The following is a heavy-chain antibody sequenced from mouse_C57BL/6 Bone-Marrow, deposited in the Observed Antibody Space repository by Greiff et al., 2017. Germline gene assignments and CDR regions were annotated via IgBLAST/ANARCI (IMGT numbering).Heavy chain of an antibody. CDR3: ARLLRDY. V-gene: IGHV1-55*01. CDR1: GYTFTSYW. Sequence: QVQLQQPGAELVQPGASVSMSCKASGYTFTSYWITWVKQRPGQGLEWIGDIYPGSGSTNYNEKFNSKATLTVDTSASTAYMQRRSLTSEDSAVYYCARLLRDYWGQGTTLTVSS. D-gene: IGHD1-1*01. J-gene: IGHJ2*01. CDR2: IYPGSGST.